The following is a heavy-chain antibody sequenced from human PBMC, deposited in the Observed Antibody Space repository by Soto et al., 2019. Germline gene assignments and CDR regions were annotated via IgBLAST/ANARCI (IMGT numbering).Heavy chain of an antibody. CDR1: GGSISSDGYS. CDR2: IYHSGST. CDR3: ARGRPIRFDP. Sequence: TLSLTCAVSGGSISSDGYSWSWIRQPPGKGLEYIGYIYHSGSTYYNPSLKSRVTISVDRSKNQFSLKLSSVTAADTAVYYCARGRPIRFDPWGQGTLVTVSS. J-gene: IGHJ5*02. V-gene: IGHV4-30-2*01.